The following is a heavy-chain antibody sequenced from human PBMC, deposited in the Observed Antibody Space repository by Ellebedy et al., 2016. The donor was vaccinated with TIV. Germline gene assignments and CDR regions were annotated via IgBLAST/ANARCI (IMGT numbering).Heavy chain of an antibody. CDR2: IYYTGAT. CDR3: ARQGDFYASGNFPYFDS. Sequence: SETLSLTCTVSGDSLSNGYFYWGWIRQPPGKGLEWLGTIYYTGATSYSPSLKSRVTISIDTSSNQFSLKLNSVTAADTAVYYCARQGDFYASGNFPYFDSWGHGTVVTVS. V-gene: IGHV4-39*01. J-gene: IGHJ4*01. D-gene: IGHD2/OR15-2a*01. CDR1: GDSLSNGYFY.